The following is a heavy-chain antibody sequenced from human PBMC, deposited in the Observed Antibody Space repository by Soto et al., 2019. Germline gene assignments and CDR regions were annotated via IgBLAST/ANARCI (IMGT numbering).Heavy chain of an antibody. CDR1: GYTLTELS. D-gene: IGHD2-2*01. Sequence: ASVKVSGKVSGYTLTELSMHWVRQAPGKGLEWMGGFDPEDGETIYAQKFQGRVTMTEDTSTDTAYMELSSLRSEDTAVYYCATVAVVVPADHYGMDVWGQGTTVTVSS. CDR3: ATVAVVVPADHYGMDV. V-gene: IGHV1-24*01. J-gene: IGHJ6*02. CDR2: FDPEDGET.